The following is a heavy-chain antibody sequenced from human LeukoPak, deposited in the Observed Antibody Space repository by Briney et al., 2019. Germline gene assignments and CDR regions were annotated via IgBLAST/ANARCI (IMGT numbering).Heavy chain of an antibody. D-gene: IGHD6-13*01. CDR2: IIPIFGTA. CDR3: ARNKYSSSWYRYFDY. V-gene: IGHV1-69*01. Sequence: ASVKVSCKASGGTFSSYAISWVRQAPGQGLEWMGGIIPIFGTANYAQKFQGRVTITADESTSTAYMELSSLRSEDTAVYYCARNKYSSSWYRYFDYWGQGTLVTVSS. CDR1: GGTFSSYA. J-gene: IGHJ4*02.